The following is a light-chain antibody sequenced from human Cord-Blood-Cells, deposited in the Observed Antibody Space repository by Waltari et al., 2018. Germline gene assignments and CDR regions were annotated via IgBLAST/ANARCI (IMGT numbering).Light chain of an antibody. CDR1: QSISSY. CDR2: AAS. V-gene: IGKV1-39*01. J-gene: IGKJ1*01. CDR3: QQSYSTLGT. Sequence: DIQMTQSPSSLSASVGDRVTITCRASQSISSYLNWYQQKPGKAPKLLIYAASSLQSGVPSRFSGSGSGTDFTLTISNLQPEDFATYYCQQSYSTLGTFGQGTKVEIK.